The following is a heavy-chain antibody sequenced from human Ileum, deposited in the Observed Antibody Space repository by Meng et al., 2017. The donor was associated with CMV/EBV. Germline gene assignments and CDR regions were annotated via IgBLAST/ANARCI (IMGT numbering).Heavy chain of an antibody. Sequence: ASVNVSRLSSGYSFTSFIITWVRQAPGQGLEWMGWISAYNGNTDYAQEFQGRVTMTTDTSTSTAYMELRSLRSDDTAVYYCASVTGIGWGLLGYWGQGTPVTVSS. CDR1: GYSFTSFI. CDR3: ASVTGIGWGLLGY. CDR2: ISAYNGNT. D-gene: IGHD1-26*01. J-gene: IGHJ4*02. V-gene: IGHV1-18*01.